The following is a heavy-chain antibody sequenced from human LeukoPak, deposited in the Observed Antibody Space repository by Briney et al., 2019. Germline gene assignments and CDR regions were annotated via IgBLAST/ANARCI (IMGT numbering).Heavy chain of an antibody. CDR1: GFSFSSNW. Sequence: GGSLRLSCAASGFSFSSNWMHWVRHTPGKGLVWVSRINSGGSGTSYAASVEGRFTISRDNAKNTLYLQMNSLRAEDTAVYYCATSLGPLTEYWGQGTLVTVSS. CDR3: ATSLGPLTEY. CDR2: INSGGSGT. D-gene: IGHD7-27*01. V-gene: IGHV3-74*01. J-gene: IGHJ4*02.